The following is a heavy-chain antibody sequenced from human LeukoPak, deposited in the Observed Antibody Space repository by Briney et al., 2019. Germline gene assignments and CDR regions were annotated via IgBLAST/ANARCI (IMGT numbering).Heavy chain of an antibody. J-gene: IGHJ6*03. CDR2: ISYDGSNN. V-gene: IGHV3-30*18. D-gene: IGHD3-10*01. CDR3: AKAVTSDYHSLSYHYYMDV. Sequence: GGSLRLSCAASGFTFRSYAMHWVRQAPGKGLEGVSVISYDGSNNYFGDSGKGRFTISRDNSKNTLYLQMDSLRADDTAIYYRAKAVTSDYHSLSYHYYMDVWGKGTTVTVSS. CDR1: GFTFRSYA.